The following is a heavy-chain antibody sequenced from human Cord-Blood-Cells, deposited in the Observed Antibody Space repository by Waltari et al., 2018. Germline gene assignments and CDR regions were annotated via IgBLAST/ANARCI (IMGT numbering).Heavy chain of an antibody. CDR3: ARRGIAAAGDAFDI. J-gene: IGHJ3*02. CDR2: IYYSGST. Sequence: QLQLKESGPGLGKHPETMSLTCTGSVGSLRSCIYYWGWIPQPPGKGLEWIGSIYYSGSTYYNPSLKSRVTISGDTSKNQFSLKLISVTAADTAVYYCARRGIAAAGDAFDIWGQGTMVTVSS. CDR1: VGSLRSCIYY. V-gene: IGHV4-39*01. D-gene: IGHD6-13*01.